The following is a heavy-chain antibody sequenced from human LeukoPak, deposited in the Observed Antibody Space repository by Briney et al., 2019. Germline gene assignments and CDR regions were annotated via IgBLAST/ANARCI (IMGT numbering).Heavy chain of an antibody. Sequence: GASVKVSCKASGYTFTSYGISWVRQAPGQGLEWMGRINPNSGGTNYAQKFQGRVTMTRDTSISTAYMELSRLRSDDTAVYYCARAAVRYGSGSYCIGDYWGQGTLVTVSS. D-gene: IGHD3-10*01. CDR3: ARAAVRYGSGSYCIGDY. CDR2: INPNSGGT. V-gene: IGHV1-2*06. J-gene: IGHJ4*02. CDR1: GYTFTSYG.